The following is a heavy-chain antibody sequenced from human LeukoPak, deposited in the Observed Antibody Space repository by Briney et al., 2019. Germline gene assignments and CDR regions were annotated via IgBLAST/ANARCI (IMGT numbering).Heavy chain of an antibody. CDR2: INSDGSNT. CDR3: VRWGLGKGEAFDI. D-gene: IGHD3-10*01. Sequence: GGSLRLSCAASGFRFSGYWMHWVRQVPGKGLVWVSRINSDGSNTNYADSVKGRFTISRDNAKNTVYLQVNSLRAEDTAVYYCVRWGLGKGEAFDIWGQGTMVTVSS. V-gene: IGHV3-74*01. CDR1: GFRFSGYW. J-gene: IGHJ3*02.